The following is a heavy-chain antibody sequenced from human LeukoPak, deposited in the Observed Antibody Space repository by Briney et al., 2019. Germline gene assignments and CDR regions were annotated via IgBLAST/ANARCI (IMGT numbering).Heavy chain of an antibody. D-gene: IGHD2-15*01. J-gene: IGHJ4*02. CDR3: ARGDPVTAATRSDY. CDR2: ISGHDGNT. V-gene: IGHV1-18*01. Sequence: ASMKVSCKASGYNFVNYGITWVRQAPGQGLEWMGWISGHDGNTKSAQRVQGRLTLTTDTSTSTVYMELRSLRSDDAAVYYCARGDPVTAATRSDYWGQGTLVIVSS. CDR1: GYNFVNYG.